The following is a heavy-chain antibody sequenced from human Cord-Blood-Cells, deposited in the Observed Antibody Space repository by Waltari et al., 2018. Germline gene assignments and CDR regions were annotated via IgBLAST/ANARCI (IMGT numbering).Heavy chain of an antibody. V-gene: IGHV4-39*01. Sequence: QLQLQESGPGLVKPSETLSLTCTVSGGSISSSSYYLGWIRQPPGKGLEWIGSIYYSGSTYYNPSLKSRVTISVDTSKNQFSLKLSSVTAADTAVYYCARHLTSGIAVAGLIDYWGQGTLVTVSS. J-gene: IGHJ4*02. D-gene: IGHD6-19*01. CDR2: IYYSGST. CDR3: ARHLTSGIAVAGLIDY. CDR1: GGSISSSSYY.